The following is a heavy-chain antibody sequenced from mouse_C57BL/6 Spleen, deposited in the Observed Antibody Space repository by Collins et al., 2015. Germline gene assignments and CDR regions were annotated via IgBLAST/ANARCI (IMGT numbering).Heavy chain of an antibody. CDR3: ARAHYGNYEGFAY. Sequence: DVQLQESGPGLVKPSQSLPLTCTVTGYSITSDYAWNWIRQFPGNKLEWMGYISYSGSTSYNPSLKSRISITRDTSKNQFFLQLNSVTTEDTATYYCARAHYGNYEGFAYWGQGTLVTVSA. J-gene: IGHJ3*01. D-gene: IGHD2-1*01. CDR2: ISYSGST. CDR1: GYSITSDYA. V-gene: IGHV3-2*02.